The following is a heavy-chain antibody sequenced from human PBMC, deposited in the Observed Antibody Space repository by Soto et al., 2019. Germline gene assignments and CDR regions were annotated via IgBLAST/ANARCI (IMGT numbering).Heavy chain of an antibody. CDR3: TTAEGYYYDSSGYYTPDY. V-gene: IGHV3-15*07. D-gene: IGHD3-22*01. CDR1: GFTFSNAW. CDR2: IKSKTDGGTT. J-gene: IGHJ4*02. Sequence: EVQLVESGGGLVKPGGSLRLSCAASGFTFSNAWMNWVRQAPGKGLEWVGRIKSKTDGGTTDYAAPVKGRFTISRDDSKNTLYLQMNSLKTEDTAVYYRTTAEGYYYDSSGYYTPDYWGQGTLVTVSS.